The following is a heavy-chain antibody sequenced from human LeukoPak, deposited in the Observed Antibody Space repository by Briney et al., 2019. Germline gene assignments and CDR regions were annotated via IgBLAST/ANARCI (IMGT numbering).Heavy chain of an antibody. CDR3: ARAGYYDSSGYYRETYYFDY. CDR1: GGAFSSYA. CDR2: IIPIFGTA. Sequence: ASVKVSCKASGGAFSSYAISWVRQAPGQGLEWMGRIIPIFGTANYAQKLQGRVTITTDESTSTAYMELSSLRSEDTAVYYCARAGYYDSSGYYRETYYFDYWGQGTLVTVSS. J-gene: IGHJ4*02. V-gene: IGHV1-69*05. D-gene: IGHD3-22*01.